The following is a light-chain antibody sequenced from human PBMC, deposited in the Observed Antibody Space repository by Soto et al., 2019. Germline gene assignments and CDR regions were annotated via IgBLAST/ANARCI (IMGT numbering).Light chain of an antibody. Sequence: ETVLTQSPATFSLSPGERATLCCRASQSIGSNLAWYQQRPGQPPRLLIYGASTRATGVPARFSGSGSGTEFTLTINSLQSEDSALYYCQQYNKWPLFTFGPGTKVDIK. CDR3: QQYNKWPLFT. J-gene: IGKJ3*01. CDR1: QSIGSN. V-gene: IGKV3-15*01. CDR2: GAS.